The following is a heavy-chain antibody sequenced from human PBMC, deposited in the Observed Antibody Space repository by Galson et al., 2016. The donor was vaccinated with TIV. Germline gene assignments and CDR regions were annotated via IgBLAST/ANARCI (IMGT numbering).Heavy chain of an antibody. CDR1: GFSLSDSGMC. D-gene: IGHD4-11*01. Sequence: PALVKPTQTLTLTCTFSGFSLSDSGMCVTWIRQPPGKALEWLARIDWDDDIYYTYRTSLKTRLTISKDTSKNQVVLTLTNVDPVDTATYYCARTYSGGAIDYWGQGTLVTVSS. V-gene: IGHV2-70*11. J-gene: IGHJ4*02. CDR3: ARTYSGGAIDY. CDR2: IDWDDDI.